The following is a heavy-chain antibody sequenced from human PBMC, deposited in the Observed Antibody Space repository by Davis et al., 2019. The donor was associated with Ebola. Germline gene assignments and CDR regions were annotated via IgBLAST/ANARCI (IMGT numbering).Heavy chain of an antibody. Sequence: PGGSLRLSCAASGFTFSSYWMSWVRQAPGKGLEWVANIKQDGSDKFYVDSVRGRFTISRDNAKNSLYLQMNSLRAEDTALYYCARDSTSSGSNWFDPWGQGTLVTVSS. V-gene: IGHV3-7*03. CDR1: GFTFSSYW. CDR3: ARDSTSSGSNWFDP. J-gene: IGHJ5*02. CDR2: IKQDGSDK. D-gene: IGHD3-10*01.